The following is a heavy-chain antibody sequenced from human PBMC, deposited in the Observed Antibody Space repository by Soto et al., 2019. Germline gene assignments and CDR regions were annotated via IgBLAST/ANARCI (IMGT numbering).Heavy chain of an antibody. CDR1: GGTFSSYT. V-gene: IGHV1-69*02. Sequence: QVQLVQSGAEVKKPGSSVKVSCKASGGTFSSYTISWVRQAPGQGLEWMGRIIPILGIANYAQKFQGRVTITADKSTSTAYMELSSLRSEDTAVYYCAREDLELHKRGTFDYWGQGTLVTVSS. CDR3: AREDLELHKRGTFDY. CDR2: IIPILGIA. D-gene: IGHD1-7*01. J-gene: IGHJ4*02.